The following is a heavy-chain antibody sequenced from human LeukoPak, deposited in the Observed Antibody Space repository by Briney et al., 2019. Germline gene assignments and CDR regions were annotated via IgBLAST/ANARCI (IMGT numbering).Heavy chain of an antibody. D-gene: IGHD2-2*01. CDR1: GGSISSSSYS. J-gene: IGHJ3*01. CDR3: AGTPYCISDNCYRFSNGNDGFNV. CDR2: IYDSGST. V-gene: IGHV4-39*07. Sequence: KASETLSLTCTVSGGSISSSSYSWGWIRQPPGKGLDWIGSIYDSGSTYYNPSLKSRVTISVDTSKNQFSLKLSSVTAADTAVYYCAGTPYCISDNCYRFSNGNDGFNVWGQGTRVTVSS.